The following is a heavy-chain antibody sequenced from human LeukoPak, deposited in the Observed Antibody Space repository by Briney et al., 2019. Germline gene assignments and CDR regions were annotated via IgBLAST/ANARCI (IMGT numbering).Heavy chain of an antibody. CDR2: ITGSGGNT. J-gene: IGHJ4*02. Sequence: PGASLRLSCAASGFTFSNYAMSWVRQAPGKGLEWVSAITGSGGNTYYADSVKGRFTTSRDNSKNTVFLQMNSLRAEDTAVYYCAKWGDYDVLTGYYDSDYWGQGTLVTVSS. CDR1: GFTFSNYA. V-gene: IGHV3-23*01. CDR3: AKWGDYDVLTGYYDSDY. D-gene: IGHD3-9*01.